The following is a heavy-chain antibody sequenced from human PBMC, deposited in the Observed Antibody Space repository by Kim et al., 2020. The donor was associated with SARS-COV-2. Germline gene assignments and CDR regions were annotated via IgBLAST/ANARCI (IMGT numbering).Heavy chain of an antibody. D-gene: IGHD6-13*01. CDR3: ARDTSSPTDPLDY. Sequence: GGSLRLSCAASGFTFSNYSMNWVRQAPGKGLEWVSYISSSSETIYSEDAVRGRFTISRDDARNTLFLQMHSVRDEDSAVYYCARDTSSPTDPLDYGGQGTLVTVS. CDR2: ISSSSETI. V-gene: IGHV3-48*02. CDR1: GFTFSNYS. J-gene: IGHJ4*02.